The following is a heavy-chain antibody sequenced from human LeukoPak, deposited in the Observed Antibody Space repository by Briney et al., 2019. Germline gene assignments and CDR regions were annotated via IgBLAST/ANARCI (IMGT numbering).Heavy chain of an antibody. CDR2: ISAYNGNT. CDR3: ARAVRYCSSTSCYPSRWFDP. Sequence: ASVKVSRKASGYTFTSYGISWVRQAPGQGLEWMGWISAYNGNTNYAQKLQGRVTMTTDTSTSTAYMELRSLRSDDTAVYYCARAVRYCSSTSCYPSRWFDPWGQGTLVTVSS. J-gene: IGHJ5*02. CDR1: GYTFTSYG. V-gene: IGHV1-18*01. D-gene: IGHD2-2*01.